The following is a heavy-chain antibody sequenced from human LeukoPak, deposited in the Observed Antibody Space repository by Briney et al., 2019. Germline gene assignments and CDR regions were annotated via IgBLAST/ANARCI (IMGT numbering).Heavy chain of an antibody. CDR2: ISYDGSDK. CDR1: GFTYSNYG. V-gene: IGHV3-30*18. J-gene: IGHJ6*02. D-gene: IGHD6-13*01. CDR3: AKDQLVQATGGLREDYDYYDGMDV. Sequence: PGTSLRLSCAASGFTYSNYGMHWVRQAPGKGLEWVAVISYDGSDKYHADSVKGRLTISRDNSKNTMYLQMNSLRAEDTAVYYCAKDQLVQATGGLREDYDYYDGMDVWGQGTAVTVSS.